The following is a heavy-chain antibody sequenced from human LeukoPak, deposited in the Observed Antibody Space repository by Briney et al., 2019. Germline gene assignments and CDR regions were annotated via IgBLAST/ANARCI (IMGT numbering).Heavy chain of an antibody. D-gene: IGHD6-19*01. CDR1: GFTFSSYA. CDR2: ISYDGSNK. J-gene: IGHJ4*02. V-gene: IGHV3-30-3*01. Sequence: PGGSLRLSCAASGFTFSSYAMHWVRQAPGKGLEWVAVISYDGSNKYYADSVKGRFTISRDNSKNTLYLQMNSLRAEDTAVYYCAREQFSIAVAAQFDYWGQGTLVTVSS. CDR3: AREQFSIAVAAQFDY.